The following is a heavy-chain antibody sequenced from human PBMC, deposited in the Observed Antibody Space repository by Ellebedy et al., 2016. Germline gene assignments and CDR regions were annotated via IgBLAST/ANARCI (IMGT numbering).Heavy chain of an antibody. CDR1: GFTFSIAG. D-gene: IGHD3-3*01. CDR3: ARDGSEWSRDY. CDR2: IDFSGTGT. J-gene: IGHJ4*02. V-gene: IGHV3-21*01. Sequence: GESLKISXGASGFTFSIAGMTWVRQAPGKGLEWVATIDFSGTGTYYADSVKGRFIISRDNAKNSLFLQMNSLRVEDTAVYYCARDGSEWSRDYWGQGTLVTVSS.